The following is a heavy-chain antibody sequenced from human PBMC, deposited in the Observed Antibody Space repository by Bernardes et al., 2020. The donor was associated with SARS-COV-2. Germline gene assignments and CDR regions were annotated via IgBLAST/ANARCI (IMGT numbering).Heavy chain of an antibody. J-gene: IGHJ6*02. V-gene: IGHV1-2*02. Sequence: AGVKVSCKASGYTFTGYYMHWVRQAPGQGLEWMGWINPNSGGTNYAQKFQGRVTMTRDTSISTAYMELSRLRSDDTAVYYCARDPLHSSSFDMDVWGQGTTVTVSS. CDR3: ARDPLHSSSFDMDV. CDR1: GYTFTGYY. CDR2: INPNSGGT. D-gene: IGHD6-13*01.